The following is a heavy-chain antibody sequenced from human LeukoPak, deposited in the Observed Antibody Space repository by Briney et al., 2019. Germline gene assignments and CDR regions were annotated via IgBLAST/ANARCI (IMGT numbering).Heavy chain of an antibody. Sequence: GGSLRLSCAASGFTFSNYAMNWVRQAPGKGLEWVSPISDTSSDIYYADSVRGRFTISRENAKNSVYLQINSLRAEDTAIYYCARRGYYDSSGYDYWGQGTLVTVSS. V-gene: IGHV3-21*01. J-gene: IGHJ4*02. CDR2: ISDTSSDI. D-gene: IGHD3-22*01. CDR1: GFTFSNYA. CDR3: ARRGYYDSSGYDY.